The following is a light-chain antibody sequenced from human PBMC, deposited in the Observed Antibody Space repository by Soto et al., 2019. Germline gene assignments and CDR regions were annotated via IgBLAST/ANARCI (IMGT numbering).Light chain of an antibody. CDR2: KAS. J-gene: IGKJ1*01. V-gene: IGKV1-5*03. CDR3: QQYNSYSQT. CDR1: QSISSW. Sequence: DIQMTQSPSTLSASVGDRGTITCLASQSISSWLAWYQQKPGKAPKPLIYKASSLESGVPSRFSGSGSGTEFTLTISSLQPDDFATYYCQQYNSYSQTFGQGTKGDIK.